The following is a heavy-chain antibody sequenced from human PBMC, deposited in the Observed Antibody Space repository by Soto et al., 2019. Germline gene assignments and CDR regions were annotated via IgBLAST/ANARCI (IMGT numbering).Heavy chain of an antibody. D-gene: IGHD5-18*01. CDR1: GASIGSGGW. CDR2: IFHDGNT. Sequence: PSETLSLTCAVSGASIGSGGWWSWVRQPPGKGLEWIAEIFHDGNTNYSPSLKSRVTISVDTSQNQFSLKLSSVTAADTAVYYCARGHTAMVIDYLDYWGQGPLVTVSS. J-gene: IGHJ4*02. V-gene: IGHV4-4*02. CDR3: ARGHTAMVIDYLDY.